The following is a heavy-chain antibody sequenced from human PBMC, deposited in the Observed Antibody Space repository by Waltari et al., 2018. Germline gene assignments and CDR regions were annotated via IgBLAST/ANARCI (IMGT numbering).Heavy chain of an antibody. Sequence: QVQLQQGGPRLLKPSETLSLTCAVHGGSFSRFYWSWIRQTPGKGLEWIGDVDHRGDANYNPSLENRVTISIDTSKSEFSLTLTSVTAADTALYFCARALRNYAGNNLAYWGQGTLVTVSS. CDR3: ARALRNYAGNNLAY. CDR2: VDHRGDA. J-gene: IGHJ4*02. D-gene: IGHD3-16*01. CDR1: GGSFSRFY. V-gene: IGHV4-34*01.